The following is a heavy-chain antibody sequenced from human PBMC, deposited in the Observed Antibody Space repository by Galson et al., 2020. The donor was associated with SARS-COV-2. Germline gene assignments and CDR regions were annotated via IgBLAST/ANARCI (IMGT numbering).Heavy chain of an antibody. CDR3: ARDPGSWRGYFDS. V-gene: IGHV4-4*07. D-gene: IGHD3-3*01. CDR1: GGSISSYY. Sequence: SETLSLTCTVSGGSISSYYWSWIRQSAGKGLEWIGRFYASGSTNYNPPLKSRVTMSVDTSKNQFSLKLSSVTVADTAVYYCARDPGSWRGYFDSWGQGILVTVSS. CDR2: FYASGST. J-gene: IGHJ4*02.